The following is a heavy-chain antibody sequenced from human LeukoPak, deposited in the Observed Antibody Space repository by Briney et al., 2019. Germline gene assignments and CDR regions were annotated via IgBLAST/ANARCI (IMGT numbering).Heavy chain of an antibody. CDR3: ARKSWSSSPPDY. CDR2: ISGSGGST. Sequence: GGSLRLSCAASGSTFSSYAMSWVRQAPGKGLEWVSAISGSGGSTYYADSVKGRFTISRDNSKNTLYLQMNSLRAEDTAVYYCARKSWSSSPPDYWGQGTLVTVSS. V-gene: IGHV3-23*01. CDR1: GSTFSSYA. J-gene: IGHJ4*02. D-gene: IGHD6-6*01.